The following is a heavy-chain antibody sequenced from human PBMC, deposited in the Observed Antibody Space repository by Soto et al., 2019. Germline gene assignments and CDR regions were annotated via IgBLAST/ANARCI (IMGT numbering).Heavy chain of an antibody. J-gene: IGHJ6*02. CDR2: IWYDGSNK. D-gene: IGHD4-17*01. CDR1: GFTFSSYG. Sequence: QVQLVESGGGVVQPGRSLRLSCAASGFTFSSYGMHWVRQAPGKGLEWVAVIWYDGSNKYYADSVKGRFTISRDNSKNTLYLQMNSLRAEDTAVYYCARGGGTGTTFDYGIDVWGQGTTVTVSS. V-gene: IGHV3-33*01. CDR3: ARGGGTGTTFDYGIDV.